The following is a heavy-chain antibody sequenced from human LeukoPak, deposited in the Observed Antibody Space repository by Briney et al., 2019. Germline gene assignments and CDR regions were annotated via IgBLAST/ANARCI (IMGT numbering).Heavy chain of an antibody. J-gene: IGHJ5*02. V-gene: IGHV4-4*02. Sequence: SETLSLTCTVSGDSISGNNWWTWVRQPPGKGLEWIGEISRSGSTNYNPSLKSRVTISLDKSNNQFSVTLTSVTAADTAVYYCARDETRITIFGVVISVWLDPWGPGTLVTVSS. CDR2: ISRSGST. CDR3: ARDETRITIFGVVISVWLDP. D-gene: IGHD3-3*01. CDR1: GDSISGNNW.